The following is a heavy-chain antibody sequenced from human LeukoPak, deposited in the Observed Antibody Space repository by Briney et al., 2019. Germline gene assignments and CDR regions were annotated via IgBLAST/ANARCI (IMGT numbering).Heavy chain of an antibody. Sequence: GGSLRLSCAASGFTFSTYAMSWIRQIPGTGLEWVSAISGSDDGTYYADSVKGRFTISRDNSRNTLYLQMTPLRAEDTAVYFCAKSPVSSCRGSFCYPFDYWGQGNLVTVSS. CDR2: ISGSDDGT. CDR1: GFTFSTYA. J-gene: IGHJ4*02. CDR3: AKSPVSSCRGSFCYPFDY. D-gene: IGHD2-15*01. V-gene: IGHV3-23*01.